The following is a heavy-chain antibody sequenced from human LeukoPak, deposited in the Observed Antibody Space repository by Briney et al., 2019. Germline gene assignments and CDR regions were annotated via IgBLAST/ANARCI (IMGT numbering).Heavy chain of an antibody. CDR3: ARVPKNVGNDY. D-gene: IGHD1-26*01. CDR2: INHSGST. Sequence: SETLSLTCAVYGGSFSGYYWSWIRQPPGKGLEWIGEINHSGSTNYNPSLKSRVTISVDTSKNQFSLKLSSVTAADTAVYYCARVPKNVGNDYWGQGTLVTVSS. J-gene: IGHJ4*02. V-gene: IGHV4-34*01. CDR1: GGSFSGYY.